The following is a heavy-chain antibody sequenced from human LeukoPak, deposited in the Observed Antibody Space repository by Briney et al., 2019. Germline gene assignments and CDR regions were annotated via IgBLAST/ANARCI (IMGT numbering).Heavy chain of an antibody. V-gene: IGHV3-23*01. J-gene: IGHJ4*02. Sequence: GGSLRLSCAASGFTFTGYAMNWVRQAPGKGLEWVSSINISGGTTYYADSVKGRFTISRDNSKNTLYLQMNSLRAEDTAVYYCAKDMKVAAGPFDYWGQGTLVTVAS. D-gene: IGHD6-13*01. CDR3: AKDMKVAAGPFDY. CDR1: GFTFTGYA. CDR2: INISGGTT.